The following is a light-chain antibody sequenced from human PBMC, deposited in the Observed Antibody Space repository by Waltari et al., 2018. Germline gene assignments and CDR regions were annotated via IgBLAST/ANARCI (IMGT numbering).Light chain of an antibody. J-gene: IGKJ1*01. CDR3: QHDVRTWA. V-gene: IGKV3-20*01. CDR1: QSVGSNY. CDR2: GAS. Sequence: EIVLTQSPGPLSLSPGESDPLSCRASQSVGSNYLAWYQQRPGQAPRLLIDGASSTAIGIPDRFSGSGSGTDFTISISRLEHEDFAVYYWQHDVRTWAFGQGTKVEIK.